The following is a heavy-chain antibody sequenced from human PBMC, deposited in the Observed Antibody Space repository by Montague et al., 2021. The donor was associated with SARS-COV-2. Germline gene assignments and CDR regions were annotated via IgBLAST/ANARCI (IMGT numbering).Heavy chain of an antibody. D-gene: IGHD4-23*01. J-gene: IGHJ6*02. CDR3: ARMTTVVTLGYYYYGMDV. V-gene: IGHV2-70*01. CDR1: GFSLSTSGMC. Sequence: PALVKPTQTLTLTCTFSGFSLSTSGMCVSWIRQPPGKALEWLALIDWDDDKYHSTSLETRLTISKDTSKNQVVLTMTNMDPVDTATYYCARMTTVVTLGYYYYGMDVWGQGTTVTVSS. CDR2: IDWDDDK.